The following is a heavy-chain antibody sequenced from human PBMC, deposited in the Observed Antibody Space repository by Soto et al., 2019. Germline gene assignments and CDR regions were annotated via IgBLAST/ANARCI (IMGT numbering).Heavy chain of an antibody. V-gene: IGHV4-39*01. CDR1: GGSISSGDYY. CDR2: IYYSGST. Sequence: SETLSLTCTVSGGSISSGDYYWSWIRQPPGKGLEWIGYIYYSGSTYYNPSLKSRVTISVDTSNNQFSLKLSSVTAADTAVYYCARPTMINVGGAFDIWGQGTMVTVSS. CDR3: ARPTMINVGGAFDI. J-gene: IGHJ3*02. D-gene: IGHD3-22*01.